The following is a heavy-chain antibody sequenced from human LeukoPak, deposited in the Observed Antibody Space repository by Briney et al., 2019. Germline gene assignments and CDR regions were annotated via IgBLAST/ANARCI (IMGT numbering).Heavy chain of an antibody. Sequence: GASVTVSCKASGYTFTSYYMHWVRQAPGQGLEWMGIINPSGGSTSYAQKFQGRVTMTRDTSTSTVYMELSSLRSEDTAVYYCARGGYYDILTGYYPNGVFGYWGQGTLVTVSS. V-gene: IGHV1-46*01. J-gene: IGHJ4*02. CDR1: GYTFTSYY. D-gene: IGHD3-9*01. CDR3: ARGGYYDILTGYYPNGVFGY. CDR2: INPSGGST.